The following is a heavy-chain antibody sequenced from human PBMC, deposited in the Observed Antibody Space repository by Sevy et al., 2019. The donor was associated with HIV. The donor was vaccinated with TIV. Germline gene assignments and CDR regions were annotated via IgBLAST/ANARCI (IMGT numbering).Heavy chain of an antibody. V-gene: IGHV3-53*01. CDR1: GFTVSSNY. Sequence: GGSLRLSCAASGFTVSSNYMSWVRQAPGKGLEWVSVIYSGGSTYYADSVKGRFTISRDNSKNTPYLQMNSLRAEDTAVYYCARMVTAHSADYWGQGPLVTVSS. CDR3: ARMVTAHSADY. J-gene: IGHJ4*02. CDR2: IYSGGST. D-gene: IGHD2-21*02.